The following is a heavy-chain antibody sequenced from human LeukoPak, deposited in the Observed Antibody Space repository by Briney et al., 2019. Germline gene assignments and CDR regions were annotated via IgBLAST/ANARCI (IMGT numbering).Heavy chain of an antibody. V-gene: IGHV3-23*01. J-gene: IGHJ4*02. D-gene: IGHD3-22*01. Sequence: GGSLRLSCTASGFTLSSYEMSWIRQAPGKGLEWVSSIDYSGGSTYYADSVKGRFTISRDNSKNTLYLQLSSLRSEDTAVYYCAAGDSSIVDYWGQGTLVTVSS. CDR2: IDYSGGST. CDR1: GFTLSSYE. CDR3: AAGDSSIVDY.